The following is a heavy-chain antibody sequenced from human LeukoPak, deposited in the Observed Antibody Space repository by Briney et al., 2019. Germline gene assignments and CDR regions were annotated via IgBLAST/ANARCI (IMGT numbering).Heavy chain of an antibody. CDR1: VGSYSGYY. CDR2: IYHSGST. Sequence: SETLSLTCAVYVGSYSGYYWSWIRQPPGKGLEWIGEIYHSGSTNYNPSLKSRVTISVDTSKNQFSLKLSSVTAADTAVYYCAREVRLYCSGGSCYQGYVNWFDPWGQGTLVTVSS. J-gene: IGHJ5*02. CDR3: AREVRLYCSGGSCYQGYVNWFDP. D-gene: IGHD2-15*01. V-gene: IGHV4-34*01.